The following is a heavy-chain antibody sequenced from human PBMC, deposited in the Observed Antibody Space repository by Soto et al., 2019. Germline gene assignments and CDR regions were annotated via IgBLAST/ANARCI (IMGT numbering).Heavy chain of an antibody. CDR1: GFTFTSSA. J-gene: IGHJ4*02. V-gene: IGHV1-58*01. D-gene: IGHD1-26*01. Sequence: SVKVSCKASGFTFTSSAVQWVRQARGQRLEWIGWIVVGSGNTNYAQKFQERVTITRDMSTSTAYMELSSLGSEDTAVYYCAADGAYSGSYRPPDYWGQGTLVTVSS. CDR3: AADGAYSGSYRPPDY. CDR2: IVVGSGNT.